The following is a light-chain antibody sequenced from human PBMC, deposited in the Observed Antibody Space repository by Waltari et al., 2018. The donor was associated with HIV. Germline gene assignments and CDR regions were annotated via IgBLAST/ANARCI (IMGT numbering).Light chain of an antibody. CDR1: QSVSNW. Sequence: DIQMNHSPSLIAASMGDRVTITCRASQSVSNWLAWYQQKPGRAPKLLIYKASSLESGVPSRFSGSGSGAEFTLTISSLQPDDIATYYCQHYNSYPWTFGQGTKVEIK. V-gene: IGKV1-5*03. CDR2: KAS. CDR3: QHYNSYPWT. J-gene: IGKJ1*01.